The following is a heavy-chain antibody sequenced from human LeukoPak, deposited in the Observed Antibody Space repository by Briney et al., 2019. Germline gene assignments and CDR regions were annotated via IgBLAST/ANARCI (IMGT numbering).Heavy chain of an antibody. Sequence: ASVKVSCKASGYTFTSYGISWVRQAPGQGLEWMGWISASSGNANYAQKFQGRVTMTTDTSTSTAYMELRSLRSDDTAVYYCTYLTTVITHEFDPWGQGTLVTVSS. D-gene: IGHD4-17*01. CDR1: GYTFTSYG. CDR3: TYLTTVITHEFDP. J-gene: IGHJ5*02. CDR2: ISASSGNA. V-gene: IGHV1-18*01.